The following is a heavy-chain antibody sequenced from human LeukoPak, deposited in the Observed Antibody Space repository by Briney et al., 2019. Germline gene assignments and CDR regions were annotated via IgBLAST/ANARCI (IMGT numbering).Heavy chain of an antibody. CDR3: ARDTGPHYYYYMDV. CDR2: ISAYNGNT. J-gene: IGHJ6*03. CDR1: GYTFTSYG. V-gene: IGHV1-18*01. Sequence: ASVKVSCKASGYTFTSYGISWVRQAPGQGLEWMGWISAYNGNTNYAQKLQGRVTMTTDTSTSTAYMELRSPRSDDTAVYYCARDTGPHYYYYMDVWGKGTTVTVSS.